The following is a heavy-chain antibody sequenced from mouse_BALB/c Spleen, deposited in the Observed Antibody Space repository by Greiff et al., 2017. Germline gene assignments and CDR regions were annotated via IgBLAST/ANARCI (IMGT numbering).Heavy chain of an antibody. Sequence: EVQRVESGGGLVQPGGSLKLSCAASGFTFSSYTMSWVRQTPEKRLEWVAYISNGGGSTYYPDTVKGRFTISRDNAKNTLYLQMSSLKSEDTAMYYCARDRYDGYAMDYWGQGTSVTVSS. D-gene: IGHD2-14*01. CDR1: GFTFSSYT. V-gene: IGHV5-12-2*01. CDR3: ARDRYDGYAMDY. CDR2: ISNGGGST. J-gene: IGHJ4*01.